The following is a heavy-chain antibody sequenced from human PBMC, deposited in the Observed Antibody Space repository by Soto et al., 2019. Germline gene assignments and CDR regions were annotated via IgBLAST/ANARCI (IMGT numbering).Heavy chain of an antibody. J-gene: IGHJ4*02. Sequence: ETLALTCTVSGVSITPYFWSWIRQTPGKGLDWIGSISFSGATYSNPSLKGQAALSVDTSENHLSLTLNSVTSADTAVYFCARDRRDGYKRSFDFWGQGNPVTVYS. CDR3: ARDRRDGYKRSFDF. CDR1: GVSITPYF. CDR2: ISFSGAT. D-gene: IGHD5-12*01. V-gene: IGHV4-59*01.